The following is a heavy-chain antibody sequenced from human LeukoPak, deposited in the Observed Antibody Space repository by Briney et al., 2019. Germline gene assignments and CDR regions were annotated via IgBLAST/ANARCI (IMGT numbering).Heavy chain of an antibody. V-gene: IGHV3-66*01. D-gene: IGHD5-18*01. Sequence: GGSLRLSCAASGFTVSSNYMSWVRQAPGKGLEWVSVIYSGGSTYYADSVKGRFTTSRDNSKNTLYLQMNSLRAEDTAVYYCARGRWLAEGYFDYWGQGTLVTVSS. J-gene: IGHJ4*02. CDR2: IYSGGST. CDR1: GFTVSSNY. CDR3: ARGRWLAEGYFDY.